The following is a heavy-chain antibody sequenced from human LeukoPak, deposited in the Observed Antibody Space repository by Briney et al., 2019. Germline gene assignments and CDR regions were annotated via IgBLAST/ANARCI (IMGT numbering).Heavy chain of an antibody. CDR1: GASISSYY. D-gene: IGHD2-2*01. J-gene: IGHJ4*02. Sequence: SETLSLTCAVSGASISSYYWSWIRQAAGKGLEWIGRIYTSGNTNYNPSLKSRVTMSVDTSKNQFSLKLSSVTAADTAVYYCAREVNHLLGRLLDYWGQGTLDTVSS. CDR3: AREVNHLLGRLLDY. V-gene: IGHV4-4*07. CDR2: IYTSGNT.